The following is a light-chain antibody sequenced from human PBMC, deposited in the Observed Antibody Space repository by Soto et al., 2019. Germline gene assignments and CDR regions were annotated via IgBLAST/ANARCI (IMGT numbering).Light chain of an antibody. CDR2: SNN. CDR3: AAWDDSLNGQGV. J-gene: IGLJ3*02. V-gene: IGLV1-44*01. Sequence: QSVLTQPPSASGTPGQRVTISCSGSSSNIGSNSVSWYQQLPGTAPKLLTYSNNQRPSAVPDRFSGSKSGTSASLAISGLQSEDEADYYCAAWDDSLNGQGVFGGGTKLTVL. CDR1: SSNIGSNS.